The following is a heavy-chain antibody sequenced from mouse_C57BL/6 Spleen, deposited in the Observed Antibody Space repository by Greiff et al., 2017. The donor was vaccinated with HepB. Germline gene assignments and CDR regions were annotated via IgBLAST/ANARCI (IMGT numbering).Heavy chain of an antibody. V-gene: IGHV1-81*01. CDR3: AYDYGGAMDY. CDR1: GYTFTSYG. Sequence: QVHVKQSGAELARPGASVKLSCKASGYTFTSYGISWVKQRTGQGLEWIGEIHPRSGNTYYNEKFKGKATLTADKSSSTAYMELRSLTSEDSAVYFCAYDYGGAMDYWGQGTSVTVSS. J-gene: IGHJ4*01. CDR2: IHPRSGNT. D-gene: IGHD2-4*01.